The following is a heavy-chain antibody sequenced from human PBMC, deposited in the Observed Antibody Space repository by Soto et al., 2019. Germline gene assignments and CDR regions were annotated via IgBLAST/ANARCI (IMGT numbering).Heavy chain of an antibody. J-gene: IGHJ4*02. V-gene: IGHV1-18*01. CDR2: ISAFNANT. D-gene: IGHD2-15*01. CDR3: AREACSSGTCYSLFDY. CDR1: GYAFTSYD. Sequence: QVRLVQSGAEVKKPGASVKVSCKASGYAFTSYDISWVRQAPGQGLEWLGWISAFNANTNYAEKLKGRVTMTRDTSTSTAYLELRSLRSDDTAMYYCAREACSSGTCYSLFDYWGQGTLVTVSS.